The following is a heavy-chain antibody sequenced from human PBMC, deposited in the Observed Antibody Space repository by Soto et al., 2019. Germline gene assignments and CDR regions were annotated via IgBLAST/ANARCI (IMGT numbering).Heavy chain of an antibody. CDR3: AKDFIVGATPAPYYFDY. Sequence: HPGGSLRLSRAASGFTFSSYAMSWVRQAPGKGLEWVSAISGSGGSTYYADSVKGRFTISRDNSKNTLYLQMNSLRAEDTAVYYCAKDFIVGATPAPYYFDYWGQGTLVTVSS. CDR2: ISGSGGST. D-gene: IGHD1-26*01. J-gene: IGHJ4*02. V-gene: IGHV3-23*01. CDR1: GFTFSSYA.